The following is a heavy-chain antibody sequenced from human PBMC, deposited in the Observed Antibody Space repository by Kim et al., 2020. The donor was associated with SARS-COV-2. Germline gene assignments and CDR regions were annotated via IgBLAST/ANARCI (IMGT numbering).Heavy chain of an antibody. CDR1: GGTFSSYA. J-gene: IGHJ5*02. V-gene: IGHV1-69*13. CDR3: ARDLSAQGDWFDP. Sequence: SVKVSCKASGGTFSSYAISWVRQAPGQGLEWMGGIIPIFATANYAQKFQGRVTITADESTSTAYMELSSLRSEDTAVYYCARDLSAQGDWFDPWGQGTLFAVSS. CDR2: IIPIFATA.